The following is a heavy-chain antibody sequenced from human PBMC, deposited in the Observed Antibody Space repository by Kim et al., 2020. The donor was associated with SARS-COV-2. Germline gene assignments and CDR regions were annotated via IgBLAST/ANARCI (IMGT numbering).Heavy chain of an antibody. J-gene: IGHJ4*02. V-gene: IGHV3-30*04. CDR2: ISYDGSNK. CDR3: ARGGPEYYYDSSGYYETDTAFDY. Sequence: GGSLRLSCAASGFTFSSYAMHWVRQAPGKGLEWVAVISYDGSNKYYADSVKGRFTISRDNSKNTLYLQMNSLRAEDTAVYYCARGGPEYYYDSSGYYETDTAFDYWGQGTLVTVSS. CDR1: GFTFSSYA. D-gene: IGHD3-22*01.